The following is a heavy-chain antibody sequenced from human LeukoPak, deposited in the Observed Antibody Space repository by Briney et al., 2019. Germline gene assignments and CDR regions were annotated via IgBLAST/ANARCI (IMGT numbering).Heavy chain of an antibody. V-gene: IGHV1-18*01. CDR3: ARAPWAARPAYYYYMDV. CDR2: ISAYNGNT. J-gene: IGHJ6*03. Sequence: ASVKVSCKASGYSFTSYGIRWVRQAPGQGLEWMGWISAYNGNTNYAQKLQGRVTMTTDTSTSTAYMELRSLRSDDTAVYYCARAPWAARPAYYYYMDVWGKGTTVTVSS. D-gene: IGHD6-6*01. CDR1: GYSFTSYG.